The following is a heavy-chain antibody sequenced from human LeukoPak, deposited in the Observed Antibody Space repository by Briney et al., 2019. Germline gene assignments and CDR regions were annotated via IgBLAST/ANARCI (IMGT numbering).Heavy chain of an antibody. D-gene: IGHD5-12*01. CDR1: GFTFSSYG. J-gene: IGHJ4*02. Sequence: GGSLRLSCAASGFTFSSYGMHWVRQAPGKGLEWVAVISFDASNNYYADSVKGRFTISRDNSKTTLYLQMSSLRAEDTAVYYCAKDKYSGYDYFDCWGQGTLVTVSS. V-gene: IGHV3-30*18. CDR2: ISFDASNN. CDR3: AKDKYSGYDYFDC.